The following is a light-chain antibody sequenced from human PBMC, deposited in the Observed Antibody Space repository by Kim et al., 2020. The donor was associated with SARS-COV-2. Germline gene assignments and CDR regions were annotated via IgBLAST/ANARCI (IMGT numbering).Light chain of an antibody. Sequence: DIVMTQSPATLSVSLGETATLSCRASQSVRTNLAWYQHKPGQAPRLLISAASTRATGIPARFSGSGSETEFTLTITSLQSEDVAVYFCQHYNNWPFTFGQGTTLEI. CDR1: QSVRTN. CDR2: AAS. V-gene: IGKV3-15*01. J-gene: IGKJ2*01. CDR3: QHYNNWPFT.